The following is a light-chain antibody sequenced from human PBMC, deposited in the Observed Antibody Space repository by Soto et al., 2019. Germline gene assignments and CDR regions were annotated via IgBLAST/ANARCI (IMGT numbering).Light chain of an antibody. Sequence: QPVLTQPASVSGSPGQSITISCTGTSSDVGGYNHFSWYQQHPGEAPKLMIYDVSSRPSGVSNRFSGSKSADTASLTISGLQAEDEADYYCSSFATSDTPMVFGGGTKLPVL. CDR2: DVS. CDR1: SSDVGGYNH. CDR3: SSFATSDTPMV. J-gene: IGLJ2*01. V-gene: IGLV2-14*03.